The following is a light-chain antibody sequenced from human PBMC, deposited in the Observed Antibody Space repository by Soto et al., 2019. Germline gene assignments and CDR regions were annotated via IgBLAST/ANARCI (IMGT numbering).Light chain of an antibody. CDR1: QSVSSY. CDR2: DAS. V-gene: IGKV3-11*01. Sequence: IVLTQSPGTPSLSPGERATLSCRASQSVSSYLAWYQQKPGQAPRLLIYDASNRATGIPARFSGSGSGTDFTLTISSLEPEDFAVYYCQQRSNWPPITFGQGTRLEIK. CDR3: QQRSNWPPIT. J-gene: IGKJ5*01.